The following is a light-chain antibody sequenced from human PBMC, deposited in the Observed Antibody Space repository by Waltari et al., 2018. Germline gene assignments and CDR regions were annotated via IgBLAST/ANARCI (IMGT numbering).Light chain of an antibody. J-gene: IGKJ1*01. CDR2: AAS. CDR3: QNGVT. V-gene: IGKV1-27*01. CDR1: QDISSY. Sequence: DLQMTQSPFSLSAYVGDRVTITCRSSQDISSYLAWYQQKPGKVPYLLIYAASTFQSGVPSRFSGSGSGTYFTLTISSLQPEDVATYYCQNGVTFGQGTKVEIK.